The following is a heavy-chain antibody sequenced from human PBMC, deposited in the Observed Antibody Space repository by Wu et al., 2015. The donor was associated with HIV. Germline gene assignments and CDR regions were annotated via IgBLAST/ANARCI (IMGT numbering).Heavy chain of an antibody. CDR2: INPNSGGT. CDR3: ARALPRRDAFDI. J-gene: IGHJ3*02. Sequence: QVQLMQPGAEVKKPWASVKVSCKASGYTSSTYDISWVRQAPGQGLEWMGWINPNSGGTNYAQKFQGRVTMTRDTSISTAYMELSRLRSDDTAVYYCARALPRRDAFDIWAKG. D-gene: IGHD1-26*01. V-gene: IGHV1-2*02. CDR1: GYTSSTYD.